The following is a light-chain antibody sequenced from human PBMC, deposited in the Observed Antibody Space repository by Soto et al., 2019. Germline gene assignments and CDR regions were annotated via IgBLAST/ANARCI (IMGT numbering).Light chain of an antibody. J-gene: IGKJ3*01. CDR3: QQLNIFPPLFT. Sequence: DIPLTQSPSFLSASVGDRVTITCRASQGIRSYLAWYPQRPGKAPDHLIYGASTLRTGVASRFSGSGSGTEFTLTISSLQPEDFATYFCQQLNIFPPLFTFGPGTKVDIK. CDR2: GAS. V-gene: IGKV1-9*01. CDR1: QGIRSY.